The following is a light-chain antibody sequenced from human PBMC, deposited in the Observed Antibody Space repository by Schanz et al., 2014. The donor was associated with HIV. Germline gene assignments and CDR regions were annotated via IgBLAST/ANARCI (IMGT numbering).Light chain of an antibody. Sequence: EIVLTQSPATLSLSPGERATLSCRASQSVSSSYLAWYQQKPGQAPRLLIYGASTRANGIPARFSGSGSGTEFTLTISRLEPEDFAVYYCQQYGSSPTFSQGTKVEIK. CDR1: QSVSSSY. J-gene: IGKJ1*01. V-gene: IGKV3-20*01. CDR3: QQYGSSPT. CDR2: GAS.